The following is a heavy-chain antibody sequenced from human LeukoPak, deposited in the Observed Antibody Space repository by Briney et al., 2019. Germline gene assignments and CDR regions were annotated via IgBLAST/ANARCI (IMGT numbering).Heavy chain of an antibody. CDR2: IYSGGST. CDR3: ARDRGLPRGPPGGFPYYYYMDV. Sequence: PGGSLRLSCAGSGFTVSSNYMSWVRQAPGKGLEWVSVIYSGGSTYYADSVKGRFTISRDNSKSTLYLQMNSLRAEDTAVYYCARDRGLPRGPPGGFPYYYYMDVLGKGTTVTVSS. CDR1: GFTVSSNY. D-gene: IGHD3/OR15-3a*01. J-gene: IGHJ6*03. V-gene: IGHV3-53*01.